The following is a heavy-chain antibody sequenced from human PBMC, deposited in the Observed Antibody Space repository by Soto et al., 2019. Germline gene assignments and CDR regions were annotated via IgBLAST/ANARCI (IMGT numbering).Heavy chain of an antibody. J-gene: IGHJ1*01. Sequence: PGGSLRLSCAASGFTFSSYAMSWVRQAPGKGLEWVSAISGSGGSTYYADSVKGRFTISRDNSKNTLYLQMNSLRAEDTAVYYCAKDLDDYGDHHGSPGGPIGLTFQHWGQGTLVTVSS. CDR2: ISGSGGST. CDR3: AKDLDDYGDHHGSPGGPIGLTFQH. D-gene: IGHD4-17*01. CDR1: GFTFSSYA. V-gene: IGHV3-23*01.